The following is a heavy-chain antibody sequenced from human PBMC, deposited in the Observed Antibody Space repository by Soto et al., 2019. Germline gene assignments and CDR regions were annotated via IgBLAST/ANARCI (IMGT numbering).Heavy chain of an antibody. D-gene: IGHD2-21*02. J-gene: IGHJ5*01. CDR2: IIPLFGTP. CDR3: ARASPVICGGDPCYRLDSSFDS. Sequence: QVQLVQSGAEVRKPGSSLRDSCKSSGATFSTTGISWVRQAPGQGLEWMGGIIPLFGTPKYARKFQGRVSSTADESTNPVYMELNSLRPDDAAVYYCARASPVICGGDPCYRLDSSFDSWGQGSLVIVSS. V-gene: IGHV1-69*01. CDR1: GATFSTTG.